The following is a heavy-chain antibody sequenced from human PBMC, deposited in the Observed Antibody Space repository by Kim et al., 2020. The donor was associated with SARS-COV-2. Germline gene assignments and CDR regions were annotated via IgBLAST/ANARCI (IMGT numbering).Heavy chain of an antibody. CDR3: VRGGYCTNGLCYDY. D-gene: IGHD2-8*01. J-gene: IGHJ4*02. V-gene: IGHV3-21*01. Sequence: EDSMRGRLTITRDNAKNSLYLKMNSLRAEDTAVYYCVRGGYCTNGLCYDYWGQGTLVTVSS.